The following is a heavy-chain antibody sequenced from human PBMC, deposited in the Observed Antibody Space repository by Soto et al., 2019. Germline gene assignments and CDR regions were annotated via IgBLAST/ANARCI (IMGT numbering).Heavy chain of an antibody. CDR2: IWYDGSNK. J-gene: IGHJ6*02. D-gene: IGHD2-15*01. CDR3: ARDLCSGGSCYFGDVRYYYYYYGMDV. V-gene: IGHV3-33*01. Sequence: QVQLVESGGGVVQPGRSLRLSCAASGFTFSSYGMHWVRQAPGKGLEWVAVIWYDGSNKYYADSVKGRFTISRDNSKNTLYLQMNSLRAEDTAVYYCARDLCSGGSCYFGDVRYYYYYYGMDVWGQGTTVTVSS. CDR1: GFTFSSYG.